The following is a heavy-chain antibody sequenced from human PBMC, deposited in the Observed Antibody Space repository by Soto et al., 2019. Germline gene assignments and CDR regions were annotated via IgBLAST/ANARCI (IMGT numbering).Heavy chain of an antibody. CDR1: GGSFSGYY. Sequence: SETLSLTCAVYGGSFSGYYWSWIRQPPGKGLEWIGEINHSGSTNYNPSLKSRVTISVGTSKNQFSLKLSSVTAADTAVYYCARGLVAARPLDVWGQGXTVTVYS. CDR3: ARGLVAARPLDV. D-gene: IGHD6-6*01. V-gene: IGHV4-34*01. CDR2: INHSGST. J-gene: IGHJ6*02.